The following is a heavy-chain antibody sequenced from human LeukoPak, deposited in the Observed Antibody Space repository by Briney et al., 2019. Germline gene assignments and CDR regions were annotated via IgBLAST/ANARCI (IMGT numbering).Heavy chain of an antibody. CDR2: IYYSGST. D-gene: IGHD3-10*01. Sequence: PSETLSLTCTVSGGSISSNSYYWGWIRQPPGKGLEWIGNIYYSGSTYYNPSLKSRVTTLVDTPKNQFSLKLSSVTAADTAVYYCARSISMVRGVIMQGYYFDYWGQGTLVTVSS. J-gene: IGHJ4*02. CDR1: GGSISSNSYY. V-gene: IGHV4-39*07. CDR3: ARSISMVRGVIMQGYYFDY.